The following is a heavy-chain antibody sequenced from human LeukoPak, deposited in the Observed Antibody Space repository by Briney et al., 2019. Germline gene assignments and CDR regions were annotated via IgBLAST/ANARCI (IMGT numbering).Heavy chain of an antibody. Sequence: ASVKVSCKASGYTFTSYYMHWVRQAPGQGLEWMGWISAYNGNTNYAQKLQGRVTMTTDTSTSTAYMELRSLRSDDTAVYYCARDVTGYMDVWGKGTTVTVSS. CDR1: GYTFTSYY. CDR2: ISAYNGNT. D-gene: IGHD1-14*01. V-gene: IGHV1-18*04. J-gene: IGHJ6*03. CDR3: ARDVTGYMDV.